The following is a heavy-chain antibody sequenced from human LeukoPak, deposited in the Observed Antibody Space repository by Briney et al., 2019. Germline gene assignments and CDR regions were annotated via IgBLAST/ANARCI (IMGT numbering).Heavy chain of an antibody. J-gene: IGHJ4*02. CDR2: ILSDGRAK. V-gene: IGHV3-30*18. CDR1: GFTFTSYS. CDR3: AKEGCSGACSGDYFDN. Sequence: GRSLRLSCAASGFTFTSYSIHGVRQTPGKGLEWMTVILSDGRAKFYADSVKGRFTISRDNSKNTVYLQMNSLRAEDSAVYYCAKEGCSGACSGDYFDNWGQGTLVTVAS. D-gene: IGHD2-21*02.